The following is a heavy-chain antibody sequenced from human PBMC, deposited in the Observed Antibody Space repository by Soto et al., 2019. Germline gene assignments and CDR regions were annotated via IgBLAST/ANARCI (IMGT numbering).Heavy chain of an antibody. J-gene: IGHJ5*02. D-gene: IGHD4-17*01. Sequence: QVQLQQWGAGLLKPSETLSLTCAVYGGSFSGYYWSWIRQPPGKGLEWIGEINHSGSTNYNPSLKSRVTISVDTSKNQFSLKLSSVTAADTAVYYCARGGISTTVTTMSGWFDPWGQGTLVTVSS. V-gene: IGHV4-34*01. CDR2: INHSGST. CDR1: GGSFSGYY. CDR3: ARGGISTTVTTMSGWFDP.